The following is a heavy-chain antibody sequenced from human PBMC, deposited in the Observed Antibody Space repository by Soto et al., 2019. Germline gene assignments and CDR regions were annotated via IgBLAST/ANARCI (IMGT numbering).Heavy chain of an antibody. J-gene: IGHJ3*02. Sequence: GGSLRLSCAASGFTFSSYAMHWVRQAPGKGLEWVAVISYDGSNKYYADSVKGRFTISRDNSKNTLYLQMNSLRAEDTAVYYCARAPGLNDAFDIWGQGTMVTVS. CDR2: ISYDGSNK. V-gene: IGHV3-30-3*01. CDR1: GFTFSSYA. CDR3: ARAPGLNDAFDI.